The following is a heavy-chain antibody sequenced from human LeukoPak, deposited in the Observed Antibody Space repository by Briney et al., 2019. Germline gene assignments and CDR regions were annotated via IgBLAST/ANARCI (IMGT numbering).Heavy chain of an antibody. V-gene: IGHV3-23*01. J-gene: IGHJ4*02. CDR2: VTPGGNIP. CDR3: AKDIWLVSSGFQTFDL. D-gene: IGHD3-22*01. Sequence: GGSLRLSCAASGFTFNNYAMSWLRQAPGKGLEWVSGVTPGGNIPYYADSVKGRFTISRDNSNNTLYLQMGSLRAADTALYYCAKDIWLVSSGFQTFDLWGQGTLVTVSS. CDR1: GFTFNNYA.